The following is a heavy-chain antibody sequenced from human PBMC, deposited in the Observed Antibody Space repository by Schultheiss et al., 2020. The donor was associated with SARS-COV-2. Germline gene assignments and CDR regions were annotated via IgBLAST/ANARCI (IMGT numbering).Heavy chain of an antibody. CDR1: GGSFSGYY. Sequence: SETLSLTCAVYGGSFSGYYWSWIRQPPGKGLEWIGEINHSGSTNYNPSLESRVTISVDTSKNQFSLKLSSVTAADTAVYYCARGRVLLWGQGTLVTVSS. D-gene: IGHD2/OR15-2a*01. V-gene: IGHV4-34*01. J-gene: IGHJ4*02. CDR2: INHSGST. CDR3: ARGRVLL.